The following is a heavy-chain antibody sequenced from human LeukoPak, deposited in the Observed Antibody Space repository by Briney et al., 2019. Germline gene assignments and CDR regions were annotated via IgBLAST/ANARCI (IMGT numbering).Heavy chain of an antibody. J-gene: IGHJ5*02. CDR2: IYYSGST. D-gene: IGHD3-16*02. CDR1: GGSISSYY. CDR3: ARGTYGGYVWGSYRYTDWFDP. V-gene: IGHV4-59*01. Sequence: SETLSLTCTVSGGSISSYYWSWIRQPPGKGLEWIGYIYYSGSTNYNPSLKSRVTISVDTSKNQFSLKLSSVTAADTAVYYCARGTYGGYVWGSYRYTDWFDPWGQGTLVTVSS.